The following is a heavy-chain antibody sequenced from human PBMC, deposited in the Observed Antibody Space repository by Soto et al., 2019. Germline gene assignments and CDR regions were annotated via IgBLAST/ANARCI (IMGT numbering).Heavy chain of an antibody. V-gene: IGHV1-8*01. J-gene: IGHJ6*03. CDR1: VYTVTSYD. Sequence: VSVKGACKASVYTVTSYDINSFRQATGQGREWMGWMNPNSGNTGYAQKFQGRVTMTRNTSISTAYMELSSLRSEDTAVYYCARGGYSSSSGYYYYYMDVWGKGTTVTVSS. CDR3: ARGGYSSSSGYYYYYMDV. CDR2: MNPNSGNT. D-gene: IGHD6-6*01.